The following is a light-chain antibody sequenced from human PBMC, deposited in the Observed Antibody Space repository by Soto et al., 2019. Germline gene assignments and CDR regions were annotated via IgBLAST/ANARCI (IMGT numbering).Light chain of an antibody. CDR3: ASYTSSTTLV. CDR1: SSDVGGYNY. V-gene: IGLV2-14*01. J-gene: IGLJ1*01. CDR2: EVS. Sequence: QSALTQPASVSGSPGQSITISCTGTSSDVGGYNYVSWYQQHPGKAPKTMIYEVSNRPSGVSNRFSGSKSGNTAALTISGIQPEDEADYYCASYTSSTTLVFGTGTKLTVL.